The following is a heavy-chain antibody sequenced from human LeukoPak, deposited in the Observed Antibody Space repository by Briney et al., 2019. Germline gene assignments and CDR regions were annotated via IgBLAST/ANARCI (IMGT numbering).Heavy chain of an antibody. J-gene: IGHJ5*02. D-gene: IGHD6-19*01. CDR1: GFTISSHG. CDR2: ISYHGSAK. V-gene: IGHV3-30*18. Sequence: GGSLRLSCVVSGFTISSHGMHWVRQAPGKGLEWVAMISYHGSAKYYGDSVQGRFTISRDISKNTLYLQMDSLRPEDTAVYYCAKDWGSSGWYNYFDPWGQGTLVTVSS. CDR3: AKDWGSSGWYNYFDP.